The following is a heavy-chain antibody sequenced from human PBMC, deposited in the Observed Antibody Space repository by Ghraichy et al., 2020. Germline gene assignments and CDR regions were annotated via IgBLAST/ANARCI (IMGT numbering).Heavy chain of an antibody. CDR2: IYYSGST. Sequence: GSLSLTCTVSGGSISSSSYYWGWIRQPPGKGLEWIGSIYYSGSTYYNPSLKSRVTISVDTSKNQFSLKLSSVTAADTAVYYCARRVDDSSGYYGDNWFDPWGQGTLVTVSS. D-gene: IGHD3-22*01. CDR3: ARRVDDSSGYYGDNWFDP. J-gene: IGHJ5*02. CDR1: GGSISSSSYY. V-gene: IGHV4-39*01.